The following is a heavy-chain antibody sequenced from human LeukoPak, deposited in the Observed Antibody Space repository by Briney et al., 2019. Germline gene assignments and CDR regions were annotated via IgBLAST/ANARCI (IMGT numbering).Heavy chain of an antibody. CDR2: IIPILGIA. Sequence: SVKVSCKASGGTFSSYAISWVRQAPGQGLERMGRIIPILGIANYAQKFQGRVTITADKSTSTAYMELSSLRSEDTAVYYCAVPADSSGPRYWYFDLWGRGTLVTVSS. D-gene: IGHD3-22*01. CDR3: AVPADSSGPRYWYFDL. V-gene: IGHV1-69*04. J-gene: IGHJ2*01. CDR1: GGTFSSYA.